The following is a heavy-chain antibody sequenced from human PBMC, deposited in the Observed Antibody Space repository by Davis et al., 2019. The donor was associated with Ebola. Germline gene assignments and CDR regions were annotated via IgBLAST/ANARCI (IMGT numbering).Heavy chain of an antibody. CDR3: ASGDGRGRSYDMDV. Sequence: GGSLRLSCAASGFTFSSYGMHWVRQAPGKGLEWVAVISYDGSSEYYADSVKGRFTISRDNSKNTLYLQMSSLRAEDTAVYYCASGDGRGRSYDMDVWGQGTTVTVSS. V-gene: IGHV3-30*03. CDR2: ISYDGSSE. J-gene: IGHJ6*02. D-gene: IGHD3/OR15-3a*01. CDR1: GFTFSSYG.